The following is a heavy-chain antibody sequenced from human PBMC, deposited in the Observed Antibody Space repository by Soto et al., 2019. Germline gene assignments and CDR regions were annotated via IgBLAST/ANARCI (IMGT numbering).Heavy chain of an antibody. Sequence: GGSLRLSCAASGFTFSSYAMSWVRQAPGKGLKWVSAISGSGGSTYYADSVKGRFTISRDNSKNTLYLQMNSLRAEDTAVYYCAKSRIALWFGELLEVFDYWGQGTLVTVSS. CDR1: GFTFSSYA. V-gene: IGHV3-23*01. D-gene: IGHD3-10*01. CDR3: AKSRIALWFGELLEVFDY. CDR2: ISGSGGST. J-gene: IGHJ4*02.